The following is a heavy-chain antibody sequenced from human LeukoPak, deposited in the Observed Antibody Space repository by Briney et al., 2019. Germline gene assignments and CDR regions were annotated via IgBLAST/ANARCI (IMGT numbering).Heavy chain of an antibody. D-gene: IGHD5-12*01. J-gene: IGHJ4*02. CDR1: GFTLRSYD. CDR2: TSGSGVNS. CDR3: AKEYSGYDFDY. V-gene: IGHV3-23*01. Sequence: GGSLRLSRAASGFTLRSYDMSWVRQAPGKGLEWVAATSGSGVNSYYADSVRGRFTISRDNSQNTLYLQMDSLRAEDTALYYCAKEYSGYDFDYWGQGTLVTVSS.